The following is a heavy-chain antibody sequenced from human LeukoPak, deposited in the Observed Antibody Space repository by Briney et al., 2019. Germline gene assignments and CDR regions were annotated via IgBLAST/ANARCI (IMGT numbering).Heavy chain of an antibody. CDR3: ARDGCTNGVCSFDY. J-gene: IGHJ4*02. D-gene: IGHD2-8*01. Sequence: PSETLSLTCAVYGGSFSGYYWSWIRQPPGKGLEWIGEINHSGSTNYNPSLKSRVTISVDTSKNQFSLKLSSVTAADTAVYYCARDGCTNGVCSFDYWGQGTLVTVSS. CDR2: INHSGST. CDR1: GGSFSGYY. V-gene: IGHV4-34*01.